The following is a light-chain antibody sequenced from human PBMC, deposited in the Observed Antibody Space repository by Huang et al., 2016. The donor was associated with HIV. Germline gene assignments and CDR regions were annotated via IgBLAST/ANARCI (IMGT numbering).Light chain of an antibody. V-gene: IGKV1-17*03. Sequence: DIQMTQSPSAMSASVGDKVTITCRASQAISNHLVWFQQKPGRAPKRLIYAASRLQSGVPSRFSGSGYGTKFTLTISSLQPEDFATYYCLQHHAYPRTFGPGTKVEVK. CDR1: QAISNH. CDR3: LQHHAYPRT. CDR2: AAS. J-gene: IGKJ1*01.